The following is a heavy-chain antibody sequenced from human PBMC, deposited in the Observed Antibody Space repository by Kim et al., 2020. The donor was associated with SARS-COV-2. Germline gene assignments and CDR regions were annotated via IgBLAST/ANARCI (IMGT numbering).Heavy chain of an antibody. V-gene: IGHV4-4*07. D-gene: IGHD1-7*01. J-gene: IGHJ2*01. Sequence: SLKSRVTLSVDTSKNQFSLKLSSVTAADTAVYYCARDPKTGTTDYWYFDLWGRGTLVTVSS. CDR3: ARDPKTGTTDYWYFDL.